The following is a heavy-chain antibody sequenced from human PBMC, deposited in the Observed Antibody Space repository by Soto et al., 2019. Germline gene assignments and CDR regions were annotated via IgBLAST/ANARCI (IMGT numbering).Heavy chain of an antibody. CDR1: GFTFDDYA. CDR2: ISWNSGSI. V-gene: IGHV3-9*01. CDR3: AKDILHYGDPGRFGAFDI. D-gene: IGHD4-17*01. J-gene: IGHJ3*02. Sequence: GGSLRLSCAASGFTFDDYAMHWVRQAPGKGLEWVSGISWNSGSIGYADSVKGRFTISRDNAKNSLYLQMNSLRAEDTALYYCAKDILHYGDPGRFGAFDIWGQGTMVTVSS.